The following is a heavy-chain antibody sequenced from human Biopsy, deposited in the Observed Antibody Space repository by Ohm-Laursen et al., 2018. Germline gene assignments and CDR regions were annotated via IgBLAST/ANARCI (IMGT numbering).Heavy chain of an antibody. V-gene: IGHV4-61*01. CDR3: ARGMRSSGWPYFDS. CDR2: IYDRGSTA. D-gene: IGHD6-19*01. CDR1: GDSVSSGSFY. J-gene: IGHJ4*02. Sequence: SDTLSLTCTVSGDSVSSGSFYWTWIRQPPGQGLEYIGYIYDRGSTANYNPSLERRVTMSVDMPKNQFSLKLSSATAAAPAIYYCARGMRSSGWPYFDSWGQGTLVTVSS.